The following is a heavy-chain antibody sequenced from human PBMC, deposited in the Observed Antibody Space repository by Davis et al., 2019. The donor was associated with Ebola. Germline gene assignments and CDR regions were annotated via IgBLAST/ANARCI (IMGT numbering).Heavy chain of an antibody. CDR3: ARGGLGYCTNGVCYGFYGMDV. D-gene: IGHD2-8*01. V-gene: IGHV3-7*04. CDR1: GGSFSGYY. Sequence: ETLSLTCAVYGGSFSGYYWSWVRQAPGKGLEWVANIKQDGSEKYYVDSVKGRFTISRDNSKNTLYLQMNSLRAEDTAVYYCARGGLGYCTNGVCYGFYGMDVWGQGTTVTVSS. J-gene: IGHJ6*02. CDR2: IKQDGSEK.